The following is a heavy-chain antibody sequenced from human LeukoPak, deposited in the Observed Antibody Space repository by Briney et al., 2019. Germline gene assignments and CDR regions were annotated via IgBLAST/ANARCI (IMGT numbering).Heavy chain of an antibody. J-gene: IGHJ4*02. Sequence: SETLSLTCGVFGGSFSGYSWSWIRRSPGKGLEWIGDINPRGTINFNPSLKSRVLMSLDASRTQFSLRLDSVTAADTAVYYCAREQALPGVTISGVVVMGYFDHWGQGSLVIVSS. D-gene: IGHD3-3*01. CDR1: GGSFSGYS. CDR3: AREQALPGVTISGVVVMGYFDH. V-gene: IGHV4-34*01. CDR2: INPRGTI.